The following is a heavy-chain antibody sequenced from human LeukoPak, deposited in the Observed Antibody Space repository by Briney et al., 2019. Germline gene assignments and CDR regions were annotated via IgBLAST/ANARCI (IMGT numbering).Heavy chain of an antibody. Sequence: SETLSLTCAVYDGSFSDYYWSWIRQPPGEGLEWIGQIHHIGSTNYKPSLKSRVTISIDTSKSQFSLKLSSVTAADTAVYYCAGVDSFGVVNRFDYWGQGTLVTVSS. CDR2: IHHIGST. V-gene: IGHV4-34*01. CDR1: DGSFSDYY. CDR3: AGVDSFGVVNRFDY. J-gene: IGHJ4*02. D-gene: IGHD3-3*01.